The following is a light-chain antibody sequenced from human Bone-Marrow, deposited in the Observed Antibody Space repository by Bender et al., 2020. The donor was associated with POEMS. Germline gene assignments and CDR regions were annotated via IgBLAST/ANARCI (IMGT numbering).Light chain of an antibody. Sequence: QSVVTQPPSLSEAPRQRVTISCSGSSSNIGNHGVNWYQQLPGEAPKLLIYYDDLLTPGVSDRFSASKSGTSASLAISELQSEDEALYCGSAWDDSMSGWVFGGGTKLTVL. J-gene: IGLJ3*02. CDR2: YDD. CDR1: SSNIGNHG. V-gene: IGLV1-36*01. CDR3: SAWDDSMSGWV.